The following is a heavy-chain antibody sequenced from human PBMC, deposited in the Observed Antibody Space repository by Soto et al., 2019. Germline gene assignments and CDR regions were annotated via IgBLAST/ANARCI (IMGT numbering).Heavy chain of an antibody. D-gene: IGHD2-2*01. Sequence: QVQLVESGGGVVQPGRSLRLSCAASGFTFSSYGMHWVRQAPGKGLDWVAVISYDGSNKYYADSVKGRFTISRDNSKNTLYLQMNSLRAEDTAVYYCAKPPPPDLPDIVVVPAAVPPHYWGQGTLVTVSS. CDR3: AKPPPPDLPDIVVVPAAVPPHY. V-gene: IGHV3-30*18. CDR1: GFTFSSYG. J-gene: IGHJ4*02. CDR2: ISYDGSNK.